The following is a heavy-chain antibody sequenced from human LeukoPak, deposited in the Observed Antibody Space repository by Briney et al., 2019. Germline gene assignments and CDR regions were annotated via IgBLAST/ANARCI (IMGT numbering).Heavy chain of an antibody. J-gene: IGHJ3*02. Sequence: SETLSLTCAVSGGSISSNSYYWGWIRQPPGKGLEWIGSIYYSGSTNYNPSLKSRVTISVDTSKNQFSLKLSSVTAADTAVYYCARYSYSSGVGLAFDIWGQGTMVTVSS. V-gene: IGHV4-39*07. CDR2: IYYSGST. CDR3: ARYSYSSGVGLAFDI. D-gene: IGHD3-22*01. CDR1: GGSISSNSYY.